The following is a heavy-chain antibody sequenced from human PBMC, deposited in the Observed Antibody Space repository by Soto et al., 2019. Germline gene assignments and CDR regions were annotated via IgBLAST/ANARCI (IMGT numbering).Heavy chain of an antibody. Sequence: QVQLQESGPGLVKPSQTLSLTCTVSGGSISSGDYYWSWIRQPPGKGLEWIGYIYYSGSTYYNPSLKGRVTIPVDASKTPFSLKLSSVTAADTAVYYCASGAAQYYGDYDYFAYWGQGTLVTVSS. V-gene: IGHV4-30-4*01. CDR3: ASGAAQYYGDYDYFAY. D-gene: IGHD4-17*01. J-gene: IGHJ4*02. CDR2: IYYSGST. CDR1: GGSISSGDYY.